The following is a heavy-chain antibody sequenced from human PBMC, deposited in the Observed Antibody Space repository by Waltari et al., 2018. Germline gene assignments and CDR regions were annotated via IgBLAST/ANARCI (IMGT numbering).Heavy chain of an antibody. CDR3: ASATHLMTTVTPYYMDV. Sequence: QVQLVHSGAEVKKPGSSVKVSCKASGGTFTRYAISWVRQAPGQGLEWMGGIIPIFGTANYAQKFQGRVTITADKSTSTAYMELSSLRSEDTAVYYCASATHLMTTVTPYYMDVWGKGTTVTVSS. CDR2: IIPIFGTA. V-gene: IGHV1-69*14. J-gene: IGHJ6*03. D-gene: IGHD4-17*01. CDR1: GGTFTRYA.